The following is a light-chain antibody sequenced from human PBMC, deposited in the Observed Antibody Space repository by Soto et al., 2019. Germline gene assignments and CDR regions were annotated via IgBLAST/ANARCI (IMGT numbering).Light chain of an antibody. J-gene: IGKJ5*01. CDR1: QSVSSY. CDR2: DAS. Sequence: EIVLTQSPATLSLSPGERATLSCRASQSVSSYLAWYQQKPGQAPRLLIYDASNRATGSPVRFSGSGSGTDFTLTISSLEHEEFALYYCQQRNNWPITFGQGTRLEI. V-gene: IGKV3-11*01. CDR3: QQRNNWPIT.